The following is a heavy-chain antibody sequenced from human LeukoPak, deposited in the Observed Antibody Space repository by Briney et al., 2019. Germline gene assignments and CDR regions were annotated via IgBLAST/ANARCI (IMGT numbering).Heavy chain of an antibody. D-gene: IGHD4-23*01. V-gene: IGHV4-31*03. CDR3: ARDRRWPQTIFDY. Sequence: PSETLSLTCTVSGGSISSGGYYWSWIRQHPGKGLEWIGSIYYSGSTYYNPSLKSRVTISVDTSKNQFSLKLSSVTAADTAVYYCARDRRWPQTIFDYWGQGTLVTVSS. CDR1: GGSISSGGYY. CDR2: IYYSGST. J-gene: IGHJ4*02.